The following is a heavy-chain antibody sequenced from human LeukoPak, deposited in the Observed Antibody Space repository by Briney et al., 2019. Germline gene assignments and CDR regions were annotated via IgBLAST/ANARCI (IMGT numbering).Heavy chain of an antibody. CDR1: GFTFSSYV. Sequence: GGSLRLSCAASGFTFSSYVMTWVRQAPGKGLEWVSSIDGTSDTTYYVDSVKGRFTISRDNSKNTLYLQMNSLRAEDTVIFYCARGVSGWPYYLDYWGQGTLVTVSS. CDR2: IDGTSDTT. D-gene: IGHD6-19*01. V-gene: IGHV3-23*01. CDR3: ARGVSGWPYYLDY. J-gene: IGHJ4*02.